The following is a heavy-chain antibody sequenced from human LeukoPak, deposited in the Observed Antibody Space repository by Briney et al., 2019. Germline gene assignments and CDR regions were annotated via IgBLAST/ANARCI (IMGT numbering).Heavy chain of an antibody. CDR1: GFTFSNYW. V-gene: IGHV3-74*01. Sequence: PGGSLRLSCAASGFTFSNYWMHWVRQDPGKGLVWVSFINPDGSTTNYADSVKGRFTISRDNSKNTLYLQMNSLRAEDTAVYYCAKLLGYCSGGSCYTGYLDYWGQGTLVTVSS. D-gene: IGHD2-15*01. CDR3: AKLLGYCSGGSCYTGYLDY. CDR2: INPDGSTT. J-gene: IGHJ4*02.